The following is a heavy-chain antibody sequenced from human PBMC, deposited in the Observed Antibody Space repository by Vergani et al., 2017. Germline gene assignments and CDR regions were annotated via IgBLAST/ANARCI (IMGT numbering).Heavy chain of an antibody. J-gene: IGHJ4*02. Sequence: QVQLQESGPGLVKPSQTLSLTCTVSGGSISSGGYYWSWIRQHPGKGLEWIGYIYHSGSTYYNPSLKSRVTISVERSKNQFSLKLSSVTAADTAVYYCARVASGSRVRGVIITAPLDYWGQGTLVTVSS. V-gene: IGHV4-31*03. CDR3: ARVASGSRVRGVIITAPLDY. D-gene: IGHD3-10*01. CDR1: GGSISSGGYY. CDR2: IYHSGST.